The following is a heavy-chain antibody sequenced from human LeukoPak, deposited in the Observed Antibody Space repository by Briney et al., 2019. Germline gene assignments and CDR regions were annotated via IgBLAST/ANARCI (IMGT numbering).Heavy chain of an antibody. D-gene: IGHD4-23*01. Sequence: GGSLPFPAKGSGYSLISYCVGWVRQMPGKGLEWMGIIYPGDSDTRYSPSFQGQVTISADKSIRTAYLQWSSLKASDTAIYYCARHHDYGANGWFDDWGQGTLVTVSS. CDR1: GYSLISYC. J-gene: IGHJ4*02. CDR3: ARHHDYGANGWFDD. CDR2: IYPGDSDT. V-gene: IGHV5-51*01.